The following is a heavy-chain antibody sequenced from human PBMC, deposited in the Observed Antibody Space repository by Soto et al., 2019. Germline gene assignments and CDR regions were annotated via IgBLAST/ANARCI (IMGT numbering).Heavy chain of an antibody. CDR3: VRARSTDSRPDY. CDR2: ITSSSSYI. Sequence: GGSLRLSCAASGFTFSLYSMIWVRQAPGKGLEWVASITSSSSYIYYEDSLKGRFTISRDNAKNSLFLQLDSLRAEDTAVYFCVRARSTDSRPDYWGQGTRVTVSA. V-gene: IGHV3-21*01. CDR1: GFTFSLYS. J-gene: IGHJ4*02. D-gene: IGHD3-22*01.